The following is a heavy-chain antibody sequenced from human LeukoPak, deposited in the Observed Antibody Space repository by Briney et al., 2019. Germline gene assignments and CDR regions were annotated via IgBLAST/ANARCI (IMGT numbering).Heavy chain of an antibody. CDR1: GGTFSSYA. D-gene: IGHD3-9*01. V-gene: IGHV1-69*13. CDR3: ARGAYYDILTGYETVDAFDI. J-gene: IGHJ3*02. Sequence: ASVTVSCKASGGTFSSYAISWVRQAPGQGLEWMGGIIPIFGTANYAQKFQGRVTITADESTSTAYMELSSLRSEDTAVYYCARGAYYDILTGYETVDAFDIWGQGTMVTVSS. CDR2: IIPIFGTA.